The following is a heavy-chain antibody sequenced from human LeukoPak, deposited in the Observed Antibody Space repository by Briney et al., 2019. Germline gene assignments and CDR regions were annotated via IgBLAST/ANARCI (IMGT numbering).Heavy chain of an antibody. Sequence: PGASVKVSCKASGDTFTGYYIHWVRQAPGRGLEWIGWINPHSGGTYYAPKFQGRVTMTRDTSVNSAYMEVGSLRFDDTAVFYCARWENIIVNALDIWGQGTVVTVSS. CDR2: INPHSGGT. CDR3: ARWENIIVNALDI. J-gene: IGHJ3*02. V-gene: IGHV1-2*02. D-gene: IGHD1-26*01. CDR1: GDTFTGYY.